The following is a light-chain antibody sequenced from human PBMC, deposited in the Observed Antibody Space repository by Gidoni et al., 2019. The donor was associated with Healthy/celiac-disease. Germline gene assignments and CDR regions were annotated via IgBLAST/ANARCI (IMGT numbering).Light chain of an antibody. J-gene: IGKJ1*01. CDR2: KAS. CDR3: QQYNSYSRT. V-gene: IGKV1-5*03. Sequence: DIKVTQSPSTLSASVGDRVTITCRASQSISSLLAWYQQKPGKAPKLLIYKASSLESGVPSRFSGSGSGTEFTLTISSLQPDDFATYYCQQYNSYSRTFGQGTKVEIK. CDR1: QSISSL.